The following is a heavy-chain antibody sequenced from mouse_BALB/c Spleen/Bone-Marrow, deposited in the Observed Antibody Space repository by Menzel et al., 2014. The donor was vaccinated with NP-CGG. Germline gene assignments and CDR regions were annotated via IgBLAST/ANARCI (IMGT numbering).Heavy chain of an antibody. J-gene: IGHJ2*01. CDR3: ARQGYYGKGDY. CDR1: GFDFSRYW. V-gene: IGHV4-1*02. Sequence: EVKLQESGGGLVQPGGSLKLSCAASGFDFSRYWMSWVRQAPGKGLEWIGEINPDSSTINYTPSLKDKFIISRDNAKNTLYLQVSKVRSEDTAFYYCARQGYYGKGDYWGQGTTLTVSS. CDR2: INPDSSTI. D-gene: IGHD2-1*01.